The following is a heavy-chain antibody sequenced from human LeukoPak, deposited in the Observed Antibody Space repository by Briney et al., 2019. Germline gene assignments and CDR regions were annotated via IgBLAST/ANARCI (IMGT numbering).Heavy chain of an antibody. D-gene: IGHD1-26*01. CDR2: IYYSGST. J-gene: IGHJ5*02. CDR3: ARDRIGSAWELRGNNWFDP. Sequence: SETLSLTCTVSGGSINSYYWSWIRQPPGKGLEWIGYIYYSGSTKYNPSLKSRVTISIDTSKNQFSLKLSSVTAADTAVYYCARDRIGSAWELRGNNWFDPWGQGTLVTVSS. CDR1: GGSINSYY. V-gene: IGHV4-59*01.